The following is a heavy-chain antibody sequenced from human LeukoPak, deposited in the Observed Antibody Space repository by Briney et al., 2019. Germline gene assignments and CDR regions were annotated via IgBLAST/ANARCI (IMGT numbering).Heavy chain of an antibody. Sequence: PSETLSLTCTVSGGSISSSSYYWGWIRQPPGKGLEWIGSIYYSGSTYYNPSLKSRVTISVDTSKNQFSLKLSSVTAADTAVYYCARHYSSKAVAGTGTNWFDPWGQGTLVTVSS. J-gene: IGHJ5*02. V-gene: IGHV4-39*01. CDR2: IYYSGST. CDR3: ARHYSSKAVAGTGTNWFDP. D-gene: IGHD6-19*01. CDR1: GGSISSSSYY.